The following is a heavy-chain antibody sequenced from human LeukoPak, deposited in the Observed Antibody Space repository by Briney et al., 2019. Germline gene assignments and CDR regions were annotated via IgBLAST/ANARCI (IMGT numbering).Heavy chain of an antibody. CDR3: ARDYRYYYGSGSYLLDY. CDR1: GFTFSSYS. J-gene: IGHJ4*02. Sequence: GGSLRLSCAASGFTFSSYSMNWVRQAPWKGLEWVSSISSSSSYIYYADSVKGRFTISRDNAKNSLYLQMNSLRAEDTAVYYCARDYRYYYGSGSYLLDYWGQGTLVTVSS. V-gene: IGHV3-21*01. CDR2: ISSSSSYI. D-gene: IGHD3-10*01.